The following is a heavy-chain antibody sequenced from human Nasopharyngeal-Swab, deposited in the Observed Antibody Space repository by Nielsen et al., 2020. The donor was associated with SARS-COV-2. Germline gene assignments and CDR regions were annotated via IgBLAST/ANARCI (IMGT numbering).Heavy chain of an antibody. Sequence: GGSLRLSCAASGFTFSGYGMHWVPQAPGKGLEWVAVISYDGSNKYYADSVKGRFTISRDNSKNTLYLQMNSLRAEDTAVYYCARDQPYTNGYLYFFDHWGQGTLVTVSS. V-gene: IGHV3-30*03. CDR3: ARDQPYTNGYLYFFDH. D-gene: IGHD5-18*01. CDR1: GFTFSGYG. J-gene: IGHJ4*02. CDR2: ISYDGSNK.